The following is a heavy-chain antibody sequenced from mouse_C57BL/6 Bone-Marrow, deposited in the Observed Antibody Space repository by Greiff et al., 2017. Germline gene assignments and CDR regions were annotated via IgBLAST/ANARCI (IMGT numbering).Heavy chain of an antibody. CDR1: GYTFTSYG. V-gene: IGHV1-81*01. D-gene: IGHD1-1*01. J-gene: IGHJ1*03. Sequence: VQLQQSGAELARPGASVKLSCKASGYTFTSYGISWVKQRTGQGLEWIGEIYPRSGNTYYNEKFKGKATLTADKSSSTAYMELRSLTSEDSAVYFCARDYYGSFHWYFDVWGTGTTVTVSS. CDR3: ARDYYGSFHWYFDV. CDR2: IYPRSGNT.